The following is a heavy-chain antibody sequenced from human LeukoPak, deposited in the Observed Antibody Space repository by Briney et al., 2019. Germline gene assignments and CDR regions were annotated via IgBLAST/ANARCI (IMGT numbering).Heavy chain of an antibody. V-gene: IGHV3-23*01. D-gene: IGHD2-15*01. J-gene: IGHJ4*02. Sequence: PGGSLRLSCAASGFTFSSYAMSWVRQAPGKGLEWVSAISGSGGSTYYADSVKGRFTISRDNSKNTLYLQMNSLRAEDTAVYYCAKAGSLYCSGGSCYFFWGQGTLVTVSS. CDR1: GFTFSSYA. CDR2: ISGSGGST. CDR3: AKAGSLYCSGGSCYFF.